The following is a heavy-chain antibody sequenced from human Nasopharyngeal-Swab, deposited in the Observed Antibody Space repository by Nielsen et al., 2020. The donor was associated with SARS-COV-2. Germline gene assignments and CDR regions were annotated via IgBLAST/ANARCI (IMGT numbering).Heavy chain of an antibody. V-gene: IGHV3-23*01. J-gene: IGHJ5*01. CDR3: AKDYRIGYGGMFDS. CDR2: LIEDGSTT. CDR1: GYTFGSYA. Sequence: GESLKISCAASGYTFGSYAMSWVRQAPGKGLEWVSGLIEDGSTTYYADSVKGRFTISRDNSRNTLYLQMNSLTAEDTAVYFCAKDYRIGYGGMFDSWGQGTLVTVSS. D-gene: IGHD4-23*01.